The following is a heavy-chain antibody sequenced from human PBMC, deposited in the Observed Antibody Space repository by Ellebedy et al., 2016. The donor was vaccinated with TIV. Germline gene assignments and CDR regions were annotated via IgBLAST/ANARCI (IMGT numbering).Heavy chain of an antibody. J-gene: IGHJ3*01. CDR3: VRVNHGPYEAGAFDL. CDR1: SFTFSDYY. D-gene: IGHD1-14*01. Sequence: GESLKISXAASSFTFSDYYMSWIRQAPGKGLEWVSYISSSGTYTNYADSVKGRFTISRDNAKNSLFLQMNSLRAGDTAVYYCVRVNHGPYEAGAFDLWGQGTMVTVS. CDR2: ISSSGTYT. V-gene: IGHV3-11*05.